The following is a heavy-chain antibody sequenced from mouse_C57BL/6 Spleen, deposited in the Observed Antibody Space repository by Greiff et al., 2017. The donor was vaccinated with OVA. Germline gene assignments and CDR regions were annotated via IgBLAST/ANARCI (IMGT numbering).Heavy chain of an antibody. V-gene: IGHV8-8*01. Sequence: QVTLKVSGPGLLQPSQPLSLTCSFSGFSLSTFGMGVGWIRQPSGKGLEWLAHIWWDDDKYYNPALKSRLTISKDTSKNQVFLKIAKVDTVDTATDYYARIEITTVVDVSSYYFDYWGQGTTLTVSS. D-gene: IGHD1-1*01. CDR2: IWWDDDK. J-gene: IGHJ2*01. CDR1: GFSLSTFGMG. CDR3: ARIEITTVVDVSSYYFDY.